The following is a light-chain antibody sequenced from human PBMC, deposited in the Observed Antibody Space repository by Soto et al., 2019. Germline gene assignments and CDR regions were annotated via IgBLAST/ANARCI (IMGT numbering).Light chain of an antibody. Sequence: EIVLTQSPAILSLSPGERATFSCRASQSVSRNLDWYQHKPGQTPRLLIYDASNRATGIPVRFSGSGSRTDFTLTISSLEPEGFAFYYCQQRSNGLSFGPGTKVDIK. CDR2: DAS. V-gene: IGKV3-11*01. J-gene: IGKJ3*01. CDR3: QQRSNGLS. CDR1: QSVSRN.